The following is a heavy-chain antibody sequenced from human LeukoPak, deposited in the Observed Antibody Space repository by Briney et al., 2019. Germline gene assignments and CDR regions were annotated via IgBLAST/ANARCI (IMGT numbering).Heavy chain of an antibody. Sequence: TSETLSLTCTVSGGSISSYYWSWIRQPPGKGLEWIGYIYYSGSTNYNPSLKSRVTISVDTSKNQFSLKLSSVTAADTAVYYCARSATPSPYDAFDIWGQGTMVTVSS. CDR3: ARSATPSPYDAFDI. V-gene: IGHV4-59*01. D-gene: IGHD2-15*01. CDR1: GGSISSYY. J-gene: IGHJ3*02. CDR2: IYYSGST.